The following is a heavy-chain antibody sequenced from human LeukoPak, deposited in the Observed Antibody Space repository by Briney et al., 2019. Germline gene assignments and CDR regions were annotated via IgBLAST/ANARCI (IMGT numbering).Heavy chain of an antibody. CDR1: GGSISSGSYY. CDR3: ARHGSGRVIVVVTGRRRYYDY. Sequence: SGTLSLTCTVSGGSISSGSYYWSWIRQPAGKGLEWIGRIYTSGSTNYNPSLKSRVTISVDTSKNQFSLKLSSVTAADTAVYYCARHGSGRVIVVVTGRRRYYDYWGQGTLVTVSS. V-gene: IGHV4-61*02. D-gene: IGHD3-22*01. CDR2: IYTSGST. J-gene: IGHJ4*02.